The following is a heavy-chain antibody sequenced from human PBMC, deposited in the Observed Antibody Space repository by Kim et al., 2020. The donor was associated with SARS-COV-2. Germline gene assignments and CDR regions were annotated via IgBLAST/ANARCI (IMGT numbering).Heavy chain of an antibody. CDR1: GDSISSGAYF. CDR3: ARAPYDSSAYGYFDY. J-gene: IGHJ4*01. Sequence: SETLSLTCTVSGDSISSGAYFWSWIRQHPGKGLEWIGYIYYSGSTDYNPSLKSRVTMSVDMSENQFSLKLNSVTAADTAVYYCARAPYDSSAYGYFDYWG. CDR2: IYYSGST. V-gene: IGHV4-31*03. D-gene: IGHD3-22*01.